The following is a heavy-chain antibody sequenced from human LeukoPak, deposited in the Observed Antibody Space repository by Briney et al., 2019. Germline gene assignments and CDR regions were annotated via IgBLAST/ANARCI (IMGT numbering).Heavy chain of an antibody. J-gene: IGHJ4*02. V-gene: IGHV3-23*01. CDR2: ISGSGGST. CDR3: ARDREWLRPQDY. Sequence: GGSLRLSCAASGFIFSKYAMSWVRQTPGKGLECVSTISGSGGSTYYVDSVKGRFTISRDNSKNTLYLQMNTLRAEDTAIYFCARDREWLRPQDYWGQGTLVTVSS. CDR1: GFIFSKYA. D-gene: IGHD5-12*01.